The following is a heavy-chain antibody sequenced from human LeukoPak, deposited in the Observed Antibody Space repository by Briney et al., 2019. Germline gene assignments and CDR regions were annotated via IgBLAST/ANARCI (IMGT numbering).Heavy chain of an antibody. CDR1: GFTFSSYW. Sequence: GGSLRLSCGASGFTFSSYWMSWVRQAPGKGLEWVANIKQDGSEKYYVDSVKGRFTISRDNAKNSLYLQMNSLRAEDTAVYYCARWYSSGWYSDYWGQGTLVTVSS. V-gene: IGHV3-7*01. J-gene: IGHJ4*02. CDR2: IKQDGSEK. CDR3: ARWYSSGWYSDY. D-gene: IGHD6-19*01.